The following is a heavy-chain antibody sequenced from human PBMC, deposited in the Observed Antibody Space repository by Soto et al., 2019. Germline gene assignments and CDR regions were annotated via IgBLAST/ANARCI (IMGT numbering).Heavy chain of an antibody. CDR1: GGSISSSSYY. V-gene: IGHV4-39*01. D-gene: IGHD6-6*01. CDR2: IYYSGST. J-gene: IGHJ3*02. CDR3: ASRIAARHADAFDI. Sequence: SETLSLTCTVSGGSISSSSYYWGWIRQPPGKGLEWIGSIYYSGSTYYNPSLKSRVTISVDTSKNQFSLKLSSVTAADTAVYYCASRIAARHADAFDIWGQGTMVTVSS.